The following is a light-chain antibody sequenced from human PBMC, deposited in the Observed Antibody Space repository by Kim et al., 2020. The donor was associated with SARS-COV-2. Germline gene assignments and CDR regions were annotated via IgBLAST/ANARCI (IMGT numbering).Light chain of an antibody. CDR2: GNS. CDR1: SSNIGSGYD. J-gene: IGLJ1*01. CDR3: QSYDSRLSEV. V-gene: IGLV1-40*01. Sequence: QSVLTQPPSVSGAPGQRVTISCTGSSSNIGSGYDVHWYQQVPGTAPKPLIYGNSNRPSGVPDRFSGSKSGTSASLAITGLQAEDEADYYCQSYDSRLSEVFGTGTKVTVL.